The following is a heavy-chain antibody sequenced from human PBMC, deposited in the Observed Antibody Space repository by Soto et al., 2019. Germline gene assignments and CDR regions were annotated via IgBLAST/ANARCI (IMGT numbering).Heavy chain of an antibody. CDR2: IYFSGST. V-gene: IGHV4-39*01. J-gene: IGHJ4*02. D-gene: IGHD6-13*01. CDR1: GASISSSSYY. CDR3: ARHLAAGISHGFCDF. Sequence: QLQLQESGPGLVKPSETLSLTCTVSGASISSSSYYWGWIRQPPGKGLEWIGYIYFSGSTYYNPSLKSRVTISVDTSKNKFTLKLSSVPAADTAVYYCARHLAAGISHGFCDFLGQGTLVTVSS.